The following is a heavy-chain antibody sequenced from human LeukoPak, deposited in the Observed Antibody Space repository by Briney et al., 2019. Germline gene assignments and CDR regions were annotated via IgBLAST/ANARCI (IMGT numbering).Heavy chain of an antibody. D-gene: IGHD4-11*01. Sequence: GVSLRLSCAASGFTFSIYAMSWVRQAPGKGLEGVSAISGSGGSTYYADSVKGRFTISRDNSKNTLYLQMNSLRAEDTAVYYCAKKSNYGYYYYYMDVWGKGTTVTVSS. CDR2: ISGSGGST. J-gene: IGHJ6*03. V-gene: IGHV3-23*01. CDR3: AKKSNYGYYYYYMDV. CDR1: GFTFSIYA.